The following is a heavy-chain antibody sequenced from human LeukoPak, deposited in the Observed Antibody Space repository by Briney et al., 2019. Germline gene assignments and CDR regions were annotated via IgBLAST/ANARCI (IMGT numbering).Heavy chain of an antibody. CDR1: GFIFSNFR. CDR3: VKDRYGDLEN. J-gene: IGHJ4*01. V-gene: IGHV3-7*01. D-gene: IGHD4-17*01. Sequence: GGSLRLSCAGSGFIFSNFRMGWARQGPGKGLQWVASINRDGSEKHPVDSVKGRFTISRDNSKNTLYLEMNSLRAEDTAVYYCVKDRYGDLENWGQGTLVTVSS. CDR2: INRDGSEK.